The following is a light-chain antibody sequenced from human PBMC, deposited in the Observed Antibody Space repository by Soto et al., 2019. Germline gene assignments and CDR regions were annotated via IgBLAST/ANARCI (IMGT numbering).Light chain of an antibody. CDR3: SSYIPRSPFYF. CDR2: EGS. Sequence: TQPASQSGSSGQSLTISCTGTRIDPGSYNLGSWYHQHPGKAPKLMIYEGSKRPLGVSNRFSGSQSGNTASLTISGLQAEDEADYYCSSYIPRSPFYFFGTGTKVTVL. CDR1: RIDPGSYNL. V-gene: IGLV2-23*01. J-gene: IGLJ1*01.